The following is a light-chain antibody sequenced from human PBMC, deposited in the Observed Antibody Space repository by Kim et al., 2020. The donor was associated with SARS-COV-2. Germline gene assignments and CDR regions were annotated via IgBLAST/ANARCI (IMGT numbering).Light chain of an antibody. V-gene: IGKV1-39*01. CDR3: KQSYSDPYT. CDR2: AAT. Sequence: DIQLTQSPSSLSASVGDRVSITCRASQSVSNSLNWYQLKPGKAPKLLIFAATSLQSGVPSRFSGSASGTDFTLTVSSLQPEDFATYSCKQSYSDPYTAGQGTKLEIK. CDR1: QSVSNS. J-gene: IGKJ2*01.